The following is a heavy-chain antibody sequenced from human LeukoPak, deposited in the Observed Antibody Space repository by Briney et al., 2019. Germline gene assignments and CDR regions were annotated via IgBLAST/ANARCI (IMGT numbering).Heavy chain of an antibody. CDR2: MNSGGST. D-gene: IGHD3-10*01. CDR1: GFIFSSDF. V-gene: IGHV3-53*01. Sequence: GGSLRLSCAASGFIFSSDFMNWVRQAPGKGLEWVSAMNSGGSTFYADSVKGRFIISRDKSRNTLYLQMNSLSVDDTAVYYCTRGGSMVRGVLWGQGTLVTVSS. J-gene: IGHJ4*02. CDR3: TRGGSMVRGVL.